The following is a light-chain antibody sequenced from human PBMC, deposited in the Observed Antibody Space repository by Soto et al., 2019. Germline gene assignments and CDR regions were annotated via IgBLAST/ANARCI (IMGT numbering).Light chain of an antibody. J-gene: IGKJ2*01. Sequence: EIVLTQSPATLSLSPGERATLSCRASQSVSSYLAWYQQKPGQAPRLLIYDTSTRATGVPTRFSGSGSGTEFTLTISSLQSEDFAVYYCQQYNNWPPAYTFGQGTKVDIK. CDR1: QSVSSY. V-gene: IGKV3-15*01. CDR2: DTS. CDR3: QQYNNWPPAYT.